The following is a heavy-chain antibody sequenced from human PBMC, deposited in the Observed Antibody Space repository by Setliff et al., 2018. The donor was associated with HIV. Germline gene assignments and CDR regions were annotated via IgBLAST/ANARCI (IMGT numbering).Heavy chain of an antibody. Sequence: PGGSLRLSCVASGFTFNSYWMYWVRQAPGKGLVCVSRVNNDGTDTIYADSVKGRFTMSRDNSKNTLFLVLTSLRPEDTAVYYCAKQVSGYFDYWGQGALVTVSS. CDR1: GFTFNSYW. J-gene: IGHJ4*02. V-gene: IGHV3-74*01. CDR2: VNNDGTDT. D-gene: IGHD3-10*01. CDR3: AKQVSGYFDY.